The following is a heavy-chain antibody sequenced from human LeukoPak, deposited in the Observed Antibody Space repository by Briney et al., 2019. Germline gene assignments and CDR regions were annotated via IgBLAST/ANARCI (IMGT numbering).Heavy chain of an antibody. CDR3: ARTQAIYPFDY. Sequence: GGSLRLSCAASGFTFSSYWMHWVRQAPGKGLVWVSRINSDGSSTSYADSVKGRFTISRDNAKNTLYLQMNSLRAEDTAVYYCARTQAIYPFDYWGQGTLVTVSS. CDR2: INSDGSST. D-gene: IGHD2-2*01. CDR1: GFTFSSYW. J-gene: IGHJ4*02. V-gene: IGHV3-74*01.